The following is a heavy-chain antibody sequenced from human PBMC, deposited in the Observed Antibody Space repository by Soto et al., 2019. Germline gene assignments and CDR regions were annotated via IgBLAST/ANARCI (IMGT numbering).Heavy chain of an antibody. CDR3: VRYCSTTKCPFDY. V-gene: IGHV4-30-4*01. Sequence: SETLSLTCTVSGGSISSGGSYWGWIRQPPGKGLEWIGYIYYSGNTYFNPSLKSRVTLSVDTSKNQFSLNLSSVTAADTAVYYRVRYCSTTKCPFDYWGQGTLVTVSS. CDR1: GGSISSGGSY. CDR2: IYYSGNT. D-gene: IGHD2-2*01. J-gene: IGHJ4*02.